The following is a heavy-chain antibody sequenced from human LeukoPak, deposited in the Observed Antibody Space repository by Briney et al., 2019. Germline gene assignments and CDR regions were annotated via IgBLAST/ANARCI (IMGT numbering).Heavy chain of an antibody. Sequence: GASVKVSCKASGYTFIGYYMHWVRQAPGQGLEWMGWINPNSGGTNYAQKLQGRVTMTRDTSISTAYVELSRLRSDDTAVYYCAGPYQLLSYDAFDIWGQGTMVTVSS. CDR2: INPNSGGT. CDR1: GYTFIGYY. CDR3: AGPYQLLSYDAFDI. D-gene: IGHD2-2*01. V-gene: IGHV1-2*02. J-gene: IGHJ3*02.